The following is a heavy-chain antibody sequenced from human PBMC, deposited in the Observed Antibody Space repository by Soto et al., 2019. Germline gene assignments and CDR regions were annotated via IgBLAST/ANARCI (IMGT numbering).Heavy chain of an antibody. V-gene: IGHV3-23*01. J-gene: IGHJ4*02. CDR2: ISASGGST. Sequence: GGSLRLSCAASGFTFSTYAMTWVRQAPGKGLEWVSAISASGGSTYYADSVKGRFTISRDNSKNTRYLQMNSLRVEDTAVYYCAKKVPGSNPLDSWGQGALVTVSS. D-gene: IGHD1-1*01. CDR3: AKKVPGSNPLDS. CDR1: GFTFSTYA.